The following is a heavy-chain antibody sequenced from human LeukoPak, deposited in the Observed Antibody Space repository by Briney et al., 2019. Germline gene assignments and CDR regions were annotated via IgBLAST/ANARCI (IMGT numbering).Heavy chain of an antibody. V-gene: IGHV3-23*01. Sequence: RASLRLSCAASGFTFSNYAMSWVRQAPGEGLGWVSAVTGSGGNTYYADSVKGRFTISRDNSKNTVFLQMNSLRAEDTAVYYCAKWGDYDVLTGYYVSDYWGQGTLVTVSS. J-gene: IGHJ4*02. CDR3: AKWGDYDVLTGYYVSDY. CDR2: VTGSGGNT. CDR1: GFTFSNYA. D-gene: IGHD3-9*01.